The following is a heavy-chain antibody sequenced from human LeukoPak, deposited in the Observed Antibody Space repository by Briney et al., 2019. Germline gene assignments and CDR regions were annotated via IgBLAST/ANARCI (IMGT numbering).Heavy chain of an antibody. CDR2: IYWDDDK. CDR1: GFSLSTSGVG. J-gene: IGHJ6*04. Sequence: SGPTLVKPTQTLTLTCTFSGFSLSTSGVGVGWIRQPQGKALEWLALIYWDDDKRYSPSLKSRLTITKDTSKNQVVLTMTNMDPVDTATYYCAHSSRKSSSSDIYYYYGMDVWGKGTTVTVSS. D-gene: IGHD6-13*01. CDR3: AHSSRKSSSSDIYYYYGMDV. V-gene: IGHV2-5*02.